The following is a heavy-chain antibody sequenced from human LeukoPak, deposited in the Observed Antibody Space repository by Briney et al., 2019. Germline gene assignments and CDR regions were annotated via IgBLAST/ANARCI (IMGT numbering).Heavy chain of an antibody. V-gene: IGHV1-69*13. Sequence: SVKVSCKASGGTFSSYAISWVRQAPGQGLEWMGGIIPIFGTANYAQKFQGRVTITADESTSTAYMELSSLRSEDAAVYYCARHYDSSDYYLEPWGQGTLVTVSS. J-gene: IGHJ5*02. CDR2: IIPIFGTA. D-gene: IGHD3-22*01. CDR1: GGTFSSYA. CDR3: ARHYDSSDYYLEP.